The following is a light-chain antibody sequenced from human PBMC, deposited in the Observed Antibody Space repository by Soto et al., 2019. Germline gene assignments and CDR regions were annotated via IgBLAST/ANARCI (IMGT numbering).Light chain of an antibody. CDR2: DVN. CDR1: SSDVGAYNY. Sequence: QSALTQPRSVSGSPGQSVTISCTGTSSDVGAYNYVSWYQQYPDKAPKLLIYDVNKRPSGVPDRFSGSKSGDTASLTISGLQAEDEADYYCSSYAGSYTLYVFGTGTQLTVL. V-gene: IGLV2-11*01. J-gene: IGLJ1*01. CDR3: SSYAGSYTLYV.